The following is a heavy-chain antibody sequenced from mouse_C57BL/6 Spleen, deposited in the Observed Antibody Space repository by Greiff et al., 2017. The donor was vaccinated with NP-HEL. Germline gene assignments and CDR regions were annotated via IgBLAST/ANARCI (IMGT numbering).Heavy chain of an antibody. CDR3: ASYDYDRAMDY. V-gene: IGHV1-80*01. J-gene: IGHJ4*01. D-gene: IGHD2-4*01. CDR1: GYAFSSYW. CDR2: IYPGDGDT. Sequence: QVQLQQSGAELVKPGASVKISCKASGYAFSSYWMNWVKQRPGKGPEWIGQIYPGDGDTNYNGKFKGKATLTADKSSSTAYMQLSSLTSEDSAVYFCASYDYDRAMDYWGQGTSVTVSS.